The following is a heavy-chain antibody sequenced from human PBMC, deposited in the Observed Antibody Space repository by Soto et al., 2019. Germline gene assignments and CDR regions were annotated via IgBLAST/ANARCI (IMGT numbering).Heavy chain of an antibody. Sequence: PXETLSLTCTVAGCSINSRSYYWGWIRQPPGKGLEWIGIIFYSGSTYYNPSVQSRVTISVDTSKNQFSLMLSSVIAADTAAYYCARLQAITGPPEDAFEMWGPGTMVTVSS. CDR2: IFYSGST. D-gene: IGHD2-21*01. CDR3: ARLQAITGPPEDAFEM. CDR1: GCSINSRSYY. J-gene: IGHJ3*02. V-gene: IGHV4-39*01.